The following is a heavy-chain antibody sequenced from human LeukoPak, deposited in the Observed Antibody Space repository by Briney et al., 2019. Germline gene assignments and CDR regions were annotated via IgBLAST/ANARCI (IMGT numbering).Heavy chain of an antibody. CDR3: ARVEYCSSTSCYYFDY. J-gene: IGHJ4*02. V-gene: IGHV3-21*01. CDR1: GFTFSSYS. CDR2: ISSSSSYI. Sequence: PGGSLRLSCAASGFTFSSYSMNWVRQVPGKGLEWVSSISSSSSYIYYADSVKGRFTISRDNAKNSLYLQMNSLRAEDTAVYYCARVEYCSSTSCYYFDYWGQGTLVTVSS. D-gene: IGHD2-2*01.